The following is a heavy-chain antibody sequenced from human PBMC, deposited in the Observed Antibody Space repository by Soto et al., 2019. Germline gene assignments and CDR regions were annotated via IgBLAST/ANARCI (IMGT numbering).Heavy chain of an antibody. CDR2: ISAYNGNT. D-gene: IGHD5-18*01. CDR3: ARDSWDTARDWFDP. J-gene: IGHJ5*02. V-gene: IGHV1-18*04. CDR1: GYSFTSYG. Sequence: VSEKVSCKASGYSFTSYGNIWLRQDPLQGHECMGWISAYNGNTNYAQKHQGRVTMTTDTSTSTAYMERRSLRSDDTAVYYCARDSWDTARDWFDPLGQGTLVTVSS.